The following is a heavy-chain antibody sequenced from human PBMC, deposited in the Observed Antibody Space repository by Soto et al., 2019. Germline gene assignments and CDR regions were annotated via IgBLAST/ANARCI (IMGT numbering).Heavy chain of an antibody. CDR3: ARVSGIYYYGMDV. Sequence: SETLSLTCTVYGGSFSGYYWSWIRQPPGKGLEWIGEINHSGSTNYNPSLKSRVTISVDTCKNQFSLKLSSVTAADTAVYYCARVSGIYYYGMDVWGQGTTVTVSS. J-gene: IGHJ6*02. D-gene: IGHD3-10*01. V-gene: IGHV4-34*01. CDR1: GGSFSGYY. CDR2: INHSGST.